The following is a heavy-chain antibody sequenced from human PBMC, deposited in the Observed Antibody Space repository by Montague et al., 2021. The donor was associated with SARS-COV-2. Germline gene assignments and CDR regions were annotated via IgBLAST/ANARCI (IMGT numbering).Heavy chain of an antibody. J-gene: IGHJ4*02. CDR1: GDSDGVKEVG. CDR3: ARDPRYSLSWSFDY. D-gene: IGHD6-13*01. V-gene: IGHV6-1*01. CDR2: RYYRPERYY. Sequence: CAISGDSDGVKEVGRSWVGHTSSRGPHYVGIRYYRPERYYDYAVSVKSRMTISPDTSKNQFSLQLSSVTPEDRAVYYCARDPRYSLSWSFDYWGQGTLVTVSS.